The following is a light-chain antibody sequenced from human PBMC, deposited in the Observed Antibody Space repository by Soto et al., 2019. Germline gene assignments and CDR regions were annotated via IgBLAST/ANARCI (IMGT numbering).Light chain of an antibody. CDR2: GNS. Sequence: QSVLTQPPSVSGAPGQRVTISCTGSSSNIGAGYDVHWYQQLPGTAPKLLIYGNSNRPSGVPDRFSGSKSGTSASLAITGVQAEDEADHYCQSYDSSLSGYAVFGGGTQVTVL. J-gene: IGLJ7*01. CDR1: SSNIGAGYD. V-gene: IGLV1-40*01. CDR3: QSYDSSLSGYAV.